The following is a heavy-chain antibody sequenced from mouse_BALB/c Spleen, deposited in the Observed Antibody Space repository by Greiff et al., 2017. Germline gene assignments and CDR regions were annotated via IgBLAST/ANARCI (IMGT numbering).Heavy chain of an antibody. CDR3: AREDGEMDY. V-gene: IGHV5-9-4*01. J-gene: IGHJ4*01. CDR1: GFTFSSYA. CDR2: ISSGGSYT. Sequence: EVQRVESGGGLVKPGGSLKLSCAASGFTFSSYAMSWVRQSPEKRLEWVAEISSGGSYTYYPDTVTGRFTISRDNAKNTLYLEMSSLRSEDTAMYYCAREDGEMDYWGQGTSVTVSS.